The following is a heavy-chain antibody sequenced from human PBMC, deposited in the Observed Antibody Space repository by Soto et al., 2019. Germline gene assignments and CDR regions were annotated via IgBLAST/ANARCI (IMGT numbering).Heavy chain of an antibody. J-gene: IGHJ4*02. CDR1: GFTLRSYG. CDR2: IWYDGSQR. D-gene: IGHD2-8*01. CDR3: VRDAYDTDY. Sequence: GGSLRLSCAASGFTLRSYGMHWVRQAPGKGLEWVAVIWYDGSQRYYADSVKGRFTISRDNSKNTLSLQMNSLRAEDTAVYYCVRDAYDTDYWGRGTLVTVSS. V-gene: IGHV3-33*01.